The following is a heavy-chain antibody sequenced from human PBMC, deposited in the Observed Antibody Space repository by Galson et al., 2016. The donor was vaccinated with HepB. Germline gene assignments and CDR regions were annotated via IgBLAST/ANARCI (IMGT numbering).Heavy chain of an antibody. CDR3: AHSLSTVGGFDP. CDR1: GFSLSPSEVA. J-gene: IGHJ5*02. Sequence: PALVKPTQTLTLTCTLSGFSLSPSEVAVGWIRQPPGKALEWLALIYWDDDKRYNASLKSRLTVNKDTSKNQVVLKMTNMDPVDTGTYYCAHSLSTVGGFDPWGQGTLVTVSS. CDR2: IYWDDDK. D-gene: IGHD1-26*01. V-gene: IGHV2-5*02.